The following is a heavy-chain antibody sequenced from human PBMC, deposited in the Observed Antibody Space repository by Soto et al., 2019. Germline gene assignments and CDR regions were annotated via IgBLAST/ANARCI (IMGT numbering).Heavy chain of an antibody. Sequence: GGSLRLSCAASGFTFKTYSMNWVRQAPGKGLEWVSSISGSGNYIYYSGSVKGRFTISRDNAKNSLYLQMSSLRADDTAFYYCARDMNTVTTAYFNHWGQGTPVTVSS. CDR3: ARDMNTVTTAYFNH. J-gene: IGHJ1*01. CDR1: GFTFKTYS. V-gene: IGHV3-21*01. D-gene: IGHD4-17*01. CDR2: ISGSGNYI.